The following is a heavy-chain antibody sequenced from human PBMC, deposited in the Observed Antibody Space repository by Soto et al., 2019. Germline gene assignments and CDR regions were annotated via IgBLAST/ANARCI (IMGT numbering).Heavy chain of an antibody. J-gene: IGHJ4*02. CDR2: VSNDGIRK. V-gene: IGHV3-30*03. Sequence: QVQLVESGGGVVQPGRSLRLTCAASGFIFSGSGMHWVRQAPGKGLEWVALVSNDGIRKYYGDSVKGRFTSSRDNAENTLYLQMNSMRAEDTAVYYCARWVGGSMYDNSSESESWGPGTLVTVSS. CDR3: ARWVGGSMYDNSSESES. CDR1: GFIFSGSG. D-gene: IGHD3-22*01.